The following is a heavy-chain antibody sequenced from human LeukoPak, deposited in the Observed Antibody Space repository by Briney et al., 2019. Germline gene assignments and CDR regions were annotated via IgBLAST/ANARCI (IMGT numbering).Heavy chain of an antibody. V-gene: IGHV3-30*19. J-gene: IGHJ4*02. Sequence: GGSLRLSCAASGFTFSSYGMHWVRQAPGKGLEWVAVISHDGSNKNYANSVKGRFTISRDNSKNTLYLQMNSLRGEDTAVYYCAGHFGAWHYFDYWGQGTLVTVSS. D-gene: IGHD3-3*01. CDR2: ISHDGSNK. CDR1: GFTFSSYG. CDR3: AGHFGAWHYFDY.